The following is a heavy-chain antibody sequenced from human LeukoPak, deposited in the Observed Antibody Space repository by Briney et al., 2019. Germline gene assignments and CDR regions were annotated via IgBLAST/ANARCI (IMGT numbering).Heavy chain of an antibody. CDR1: GGTFSSYA. V-gene: IGHV1-69*05. D-gene: IGHD6-13*01. J-gene: IGHJ5*02. CDR2: IIPIFGTA. Sequence: SVKVSCEASGGTFSSYAISWVRQAPGQGLEWMGGIIPIFGTANYAQEFQGRVTITTDESTSTAYMELSSLRSEDTAVYYCARLFRRSSSWYARSGNWFDPWGQGTLVTVSS. CDR3: ARLFRRSSSWYARSGNWFDP.